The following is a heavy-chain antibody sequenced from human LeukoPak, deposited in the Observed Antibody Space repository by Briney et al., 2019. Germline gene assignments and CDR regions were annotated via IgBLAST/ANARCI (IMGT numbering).Heavy chain of an antibody. CDR1: GFTFSSYG. D-gene: IGHD6-6*01. V-gene: IGHV3-21*01. CDR3: ARGGSSVNYGMDV. Sequence: GGSLRLSCAASGFTFSSYGMNWVRQAPGKGLEWVSSISSSSSYIYYADSVKGRFTISRDNAKNSLYLQMNSLRAEDTAVYYCARGGSSVNYGMDVWGQGTTVTVSS. CDR2: ISSSSSYI. J-gene: IGHJ6*02.